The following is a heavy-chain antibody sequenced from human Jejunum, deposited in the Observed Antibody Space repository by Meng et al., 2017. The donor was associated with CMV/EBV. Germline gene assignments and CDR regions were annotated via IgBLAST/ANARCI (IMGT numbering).Heavy chain of an antibody. CDR3: ARDPDSILGVSFDY. CDR2: IKQDGRDK. D-gene: IGHD1-26*01. Sequence: EVQLVCAGGGLGQPGGSLTLSCAAPGFTFSHHWMNWVRQATGRGLEWVANIKQDGRDKYYVDSVKGRFTISRDNAENSLYLQMNSLRTEDTAVYYCARDPDSILGVSFDYWGQGTLVTVSS. V-gene: IGHV3-7*04. J-gene: IGHJ4*02. CDR1: GFTFSHHW.